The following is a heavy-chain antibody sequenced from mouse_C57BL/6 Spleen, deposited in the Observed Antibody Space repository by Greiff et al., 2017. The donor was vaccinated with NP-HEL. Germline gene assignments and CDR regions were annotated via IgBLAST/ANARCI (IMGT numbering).Heavy chain of an antibody. J-gene: IGHJ1*03. D-gene: IGHD1-1*01. CDR1: GYSFTGYY. CDR3: ARSGTVVGNWYFDV. V-gene: IGHV1-42*01. Sequence: EVQLQQSGPELVKPGASVKISCKASGYSFTGYYMNWVKQSPEKSLEWIGEINPSTGGTTYNQKFKAKATLTVDKSSSTAYMQLKSLTSEDSAVYYCARSGTVVGNWYFDVWGTGTTVTVSS. CDR2: INPSTGGT.